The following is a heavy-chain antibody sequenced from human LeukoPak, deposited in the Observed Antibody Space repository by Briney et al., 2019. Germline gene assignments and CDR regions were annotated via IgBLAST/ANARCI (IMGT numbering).Heavy chain of an antibody. CDR2: ISGSGGST. V-gene: IGHV3-23*01. CDR1: GFTFSNAW. Sequence: GGSLRLSCAASGFTFSNAWMSWVRQAPGKGLEWVSAISGSGGSTCYADSVKGRFTISRDNSKNTLYLQMNSLRAEDTAVYYCAKALVRGPYYFDYWGQGTLVTVSS. J-gene: IGHJ4*02. D-gene: IGHD3-16*02. CDR3: AKALVRGPYYFDY.